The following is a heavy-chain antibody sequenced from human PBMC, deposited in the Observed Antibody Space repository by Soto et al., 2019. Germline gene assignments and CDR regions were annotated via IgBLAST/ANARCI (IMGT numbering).Heavy chain of an antibody. CDR2: INHSGST. CDR3: ARGCGSSTSCFDY. V-gene: IGHV4-34*01. CDR1: GGSFSGYY. Sequence: QVQLQQWGAGLLKPSETLSLTCAVYGGSFSGYYWSWIRQPPGKGLEWIGEINHSGSTNYNPSLKSRVTISVDTSKNQFSLKLSSVTAADTAVYYCARGCGSSTSCFDYLGQGTLVTVSS. D-gene: IGHD2-2*01. J-gene: IGHJ4*02.